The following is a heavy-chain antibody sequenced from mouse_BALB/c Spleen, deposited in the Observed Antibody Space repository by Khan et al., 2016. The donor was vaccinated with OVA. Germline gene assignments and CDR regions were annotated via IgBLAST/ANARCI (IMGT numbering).Heavy chain of an antibody. CDR2: IFPGSGNT. D-gene: IGHD2-3*01. V-gene: IGHV1-77*01. Sequence: EPGTELARPGASVKLPCKAPGYIFIDYNINWVKQRTGQGLEWFGEIFPGSGNTYNNEKFKGKATLTANNSSSTAYMLRSSLTSEDSAVCFCARDGGSWFPYWGQGTLITVSA. CDR1: GYIFIDYN. CDR3: ARDGGSWFPY. J-gene: IGHJ3*01.